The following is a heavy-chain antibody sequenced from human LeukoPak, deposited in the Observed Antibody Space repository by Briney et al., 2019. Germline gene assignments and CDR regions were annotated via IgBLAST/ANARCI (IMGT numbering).Heavy chain of an antibody. CDR1: GFTFSDYY. V-gene: IGHV3-11*04. CDR3: ARDYYYDSSGYCGY. CDR2: ISSSGSTI. D-gene: IGHD3-22*01. Sequence: GGSLRLSCAASGFTFSDYYLSWIRQAPGKGLEWVSYISSSGSTIYYADSVKGRFTISRDNAKNSLYLQMNSLRAEDTAVYYCARDYYYDSSGYCGYWGQGTLVTVSS. J-gene: IGHJ4*02.